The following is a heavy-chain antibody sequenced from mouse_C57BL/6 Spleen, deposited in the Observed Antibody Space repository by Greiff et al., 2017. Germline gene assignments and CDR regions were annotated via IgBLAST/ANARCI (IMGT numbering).Heavy chain of an antibody. J-gene: IGHJ4*01. CDR3: ARRGTTAYYYAMDY. CDR1: GYTFTSYW. D-gene: IGHD1-2*01. Sequence: VQLQQPGAELVRPGSSVKLSCKASGYTFTSYWMHWVKQRPIQGLEWIGNIDPSDSETHYNQKFKDKATLTVDKASSTAYMQLSSLTSEDSAVYYCARRGTTAYYYAMDYWGQGTSVTVSS. V-gene: IGHV1-52*01. CDR2: IDPSDSET.